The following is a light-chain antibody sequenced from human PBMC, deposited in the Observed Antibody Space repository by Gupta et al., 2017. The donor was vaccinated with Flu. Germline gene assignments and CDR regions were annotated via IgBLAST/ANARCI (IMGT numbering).Light chain of an antibody. J-gene: IGKJ2*01. V-gene: IGKV1-5*03. Sequence: DTQMTQSPSTLSAFVGDRVTITCRASQNINSWLAWYQQKPGKAPKLLIYKASMLESGVPSRFSGRGSGTEFTLTINSLQPDDFATYYCQQYNMYHTFGQGTKLEIK. CDR3: QQYNMYHT. CDR2: KAS. CDR1: QNINSW.